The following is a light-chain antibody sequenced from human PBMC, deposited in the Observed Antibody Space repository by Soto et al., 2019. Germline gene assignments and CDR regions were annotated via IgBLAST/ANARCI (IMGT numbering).Light chain of an antibody. CDR2: LGS. J-gene: IGKJ1*01. CDR1: QSLLHRNGYTY. CDR3: MQALQTPTT. Sequence: DIVMTQSPLSLPVTPGEPASISCRSSQSLLHRNGYTYLDWYLQKPGQSPQLXMYLGSNRASGVPDRFSGSGSGTDFTLKISRVEAEDVGAYYCMQALQTPTTFGQGTKVDIK. V-gene: IGKV2-28*01.